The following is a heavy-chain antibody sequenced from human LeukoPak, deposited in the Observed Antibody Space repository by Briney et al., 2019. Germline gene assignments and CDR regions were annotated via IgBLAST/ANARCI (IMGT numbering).Heavy chain of an antibody. CDR1: GDSVSMSSYY. Sequence: PSETLSLTCTVSGDSVSMSSYYWTWIRQPPGKGLEWIGYIYYIGSTNYNPSLRSRLTMSVDTSKNQFSLRLSSVIAADTAVYYCARYYDSTGSFDYGGQGTLVTVSS. CDR2: IYYIGST. J-gene: IGHJ4*02. D-gene: IGHD3-22*01. CDR3: ARYYDSTGSFDY. V-gene: IGHV4-61*01.